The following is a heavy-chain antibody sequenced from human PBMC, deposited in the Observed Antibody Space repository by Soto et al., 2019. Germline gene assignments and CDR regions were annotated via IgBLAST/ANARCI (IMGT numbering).Heavy chain of an antibody. J-gene: IGHJ4*02. D-gene: IGHD6-25*01. CDR1: GFTFSSYA. V-gene: IGHV3-23*01. CDR2: ISGSGGST. Sequence: GVSLRLSCAASGFTFSSYAMSWVRQAPGKGLEWVSAISGSGGSTYYADSVKGRFTISRDNSKNTLYLQMNSLRAEDTAVYYCAKVGGFPGAIYYFDYWGQGTLVTVSS. CDR3: AKVGGFPGAIYYFDY.